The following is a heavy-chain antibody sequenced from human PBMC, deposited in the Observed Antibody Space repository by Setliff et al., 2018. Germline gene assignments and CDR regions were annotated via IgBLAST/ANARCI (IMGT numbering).Heavy chain of an antibody. D-gene: IGHD3-10*01. Sequence: SETLSLTCNVSGGSVSSTSHYWGWIRQPPGKGMEWIGSVYYSGSTNYIPSLKSRLTLSIDTSKNQFSLKLSSVTAADAALYYCAASRAYTGAVEEWFLPKTFDFWGQGSPVTVSS. CDR1: GGSVSSTSHY. V-gene: IGHV4-39*07. CDR3: AASRAYTGAVEEWFLPKTFDF. J-gene: IGHJ4*02. CDR2: VYYSGST.